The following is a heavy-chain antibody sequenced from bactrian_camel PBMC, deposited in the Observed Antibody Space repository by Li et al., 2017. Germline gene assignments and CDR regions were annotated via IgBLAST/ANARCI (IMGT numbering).Heavy chain of an antibody. Sequence: DVQLVESGGGSVQVGESLRLSCVIEGLDFSRHRIGWFRQAPGNEREGVAATDLEGRATYAEAVKGRFTISQDSAKNTLYLHMNNLKPEDTAMYHCAAGYMGWGLRWDSVSHWRYWGQGTQVTVS. J-gene: IGHJ4*01. V-gene: IGHV3S42*01. CDR2: TDLEGRA. CDR1: GLDFSRHR. CDR3: AAGYMGWGLRWDSVSHWRY. D-gene: IGHD5*01.